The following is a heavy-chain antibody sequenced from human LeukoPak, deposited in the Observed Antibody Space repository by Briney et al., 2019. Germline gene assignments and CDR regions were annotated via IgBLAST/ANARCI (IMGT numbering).Heavy chain of an antibody. CDR3: ARDAPQVPAAGVLAS. D-gene: IGHD6-13*01. Sequence: GRSLRLSCEASGFTFDDFAMHWLRQVPGKGLDWVAGISWNSGSIGYGDSVKGRFIISRDNAKNSLYLQMNSLRVEDTGLYYCARDAPQVPAAGVLASWGQGTLVTVSS. J-gene: IGHJ5*02. V-gene: IGHV3-9*01. CDR1: GFTFDDFA. CDR2: ISWNSGSI.